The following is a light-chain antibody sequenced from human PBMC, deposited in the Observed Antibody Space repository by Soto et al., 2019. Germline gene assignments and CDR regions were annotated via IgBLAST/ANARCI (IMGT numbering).Light chain of an antibody. CDR1: HNDIGTYDY. J-gene: IGLJ1*01. CDR3: SSFTSNRIYV. CDR2: GVT. Sequence: QSALTQPTSVSGSPGQSITISCTGNHNDIGTYDYVSWYQQHPGRAPRLLIYGVTTRPSGISDRFSASKSGLTASLTISGLQPEDDAHYYCSSFTSNRIYVFGPGTKVTVL. V-gene: IGLV2-14*03.